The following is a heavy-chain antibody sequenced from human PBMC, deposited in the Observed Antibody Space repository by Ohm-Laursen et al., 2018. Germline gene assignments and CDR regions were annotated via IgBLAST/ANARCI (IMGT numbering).Heavy chain of an antibody. CDR2: IIPILGIA. J-gene: IGHJ4*02. CDR1: GGTFSSYA. CDR3: ASNKDYDFWSGLTDY. Sequence: SVKVSCKASGGTFSSYAISWVRQAPGQGLEWMGRIIPILGIANYAQKFQGRVTITADKSTSTAYMGLSSLRSEDTAVYYCASNKDYDFWSGLTDYWGQGTLVTVSS. V-gene: IGHV1-69*04. D-gene: IGHD3-3*01.